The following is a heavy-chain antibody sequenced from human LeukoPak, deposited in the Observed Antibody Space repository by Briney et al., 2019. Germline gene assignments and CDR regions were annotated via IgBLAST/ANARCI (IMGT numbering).Heavy chain of an antibody. J-gene: IGHJ4*02. CDR2: INPNSGGT. CDR1: GYTFTGYC. CDR3: ARDPSGWELPTDY. D-gene: IGHD1-26*01. V-gene: IGHV1-2*02. Sequence: ASVKVSCKASGYTFTGYCTHWVRQAPGQGLEWMGWINPNSGGTNYAQKFQGRVTMTRDTSISTAYMELSRLGSDDTAVYYCARDPSGWELPTDYWGQGTLVTVSS.